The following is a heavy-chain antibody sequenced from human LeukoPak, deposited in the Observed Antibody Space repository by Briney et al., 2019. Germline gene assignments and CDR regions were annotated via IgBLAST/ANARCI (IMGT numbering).Heavy chain of an antibody. Sequence: PGGSLRLSCAASGFTFSSYWMSWVRQAPGKGLEWVANIKQDGSEKYYVDSVKGRFTISRDNAKNSLYLQMNSLRAEDTAVYYCARCTYYDFWSGSGSYYFDYWDQGTLVTVSS. D-gene: IGHD3-3*01. V-gene: IGHV3-7*01. CDR2: IKQDGSEK. J-gene: IGHJ4*02. CDR3: ARCTYYDFWSGSGSYYFDY. CDR1: GFTFSSYW.